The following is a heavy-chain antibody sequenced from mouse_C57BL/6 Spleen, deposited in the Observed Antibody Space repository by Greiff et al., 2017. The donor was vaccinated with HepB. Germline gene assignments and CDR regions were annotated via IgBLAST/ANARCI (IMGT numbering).Heavy chain of an antibody. V-gene: IGHV1-15*01. J-gene: IGHJ3*01. CDR1: GYTFTDYE. Sequence: QVHVKQSGAELVRPGASVTLSCKASGYTFTDYEMHWVKQTPVHGLEWIGAIDPETGGTAYNQKFKGKAILTADKSSSTAYMELRSLTSEDSAVYYCTHGYDGDWFAYWGQGTLVTVSA. D-gene: IGHD2-2*01. CDR2: IDPETGGT. CDR3: THGYDGDWFAY.